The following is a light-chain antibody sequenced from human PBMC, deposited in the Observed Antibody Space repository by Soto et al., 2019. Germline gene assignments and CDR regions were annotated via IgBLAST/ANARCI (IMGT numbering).Light chain of an antibody. CDR2: GAT. J-gene: IGKJ1*01. CDR3: PQHNRYPWT. V-gene: IGKV1-17*03. Sequence: DIQMTQSPSAVSASVGERVTITCRTSQDITNYLVWFQQKPGKVPERLIYGATSLQSGVPSRFSGSGSGTEFTLTISSLQPEDFATYYCPQHNRYPWTFGQGTKVEV. CDR1: QDITNY.